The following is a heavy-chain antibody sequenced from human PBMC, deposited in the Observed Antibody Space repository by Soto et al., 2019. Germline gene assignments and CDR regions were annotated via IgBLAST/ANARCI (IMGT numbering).Heavy chain of an antibody. D-gene: IGHD6-13*01. CDR3: ARAEYSGRWTAEVDY. J-gene: IGHJ4*02. CDR2: MYRDGST. V-gene: IGHV3-53*01. CDR1: GFTVSSNY. Sequence: EVQLVESGGGLIQPGGSLRLSCAASGFTVSSNYMSWVRQAPGKGPEWVSVMYRDGSTGYADSVKGRSTTSRDKSKNTLFLQMSRLRVEDTAMYYCARAEYSGRWTAEVDYWGQGTVVTVSS.